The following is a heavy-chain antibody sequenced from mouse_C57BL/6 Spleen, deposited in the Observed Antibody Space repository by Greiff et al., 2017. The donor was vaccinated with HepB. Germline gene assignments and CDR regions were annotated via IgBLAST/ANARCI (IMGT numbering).Heavy chain of an antibody. D-gene: IGHD1-1*01. V-gene: IGHV3-6*01. Sequence: EVKVEESGPGLVKPSQSLSLTCSVTGYSITSGYYWNWIRQFPGNKLEWMGYISYDGSNNYNPSLKNRISITRDTSKNQFFLKLNSVTTEDTATYYCARGYYGSSFYYYAMDYWGQGTSVTVSS. CDR2: ISYDGSN. CDR1: GYSITSGYY. J-gene: IGHJ4*01. CDR3: ARGYYGSSFYYYAMDY.